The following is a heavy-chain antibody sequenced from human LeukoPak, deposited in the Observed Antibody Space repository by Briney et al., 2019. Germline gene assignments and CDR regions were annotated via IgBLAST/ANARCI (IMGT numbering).Heavy chain of an antibody. J-gene: IGHJ4*02. CDR2: IWYDGSNK. Sequence: GGSLRLSCAASGFTFSSYGMHWVRQAPGKGLEWVAVIWYDGSNKYYADSVKGRFTISRDNSKNTLYLQMNSLRAEGTAVYYCARDSGYPLYYFDYWGQGTLVTVSS. V-gene: IGHV3-33*01. D-gene: IGHD3-22*01. CDR3: ARDSGYPLYYFDY. CDR1: GFTFSSYG.